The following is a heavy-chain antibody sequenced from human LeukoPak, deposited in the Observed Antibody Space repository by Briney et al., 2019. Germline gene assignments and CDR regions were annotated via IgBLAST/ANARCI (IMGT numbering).Heavy chain of an antibody. CDR3: ARAGYCSGGSCYNWFDP. D-gene: IGHD2-15*01. J-gene: IGHJ5*02. Sequence: GASVKVSCKASGGTFSSYAISWVRQAPGQGLEWMGGIIPIFGTANYAQKFQGRVTITTDESTSTAYMELGSLRSEDTAVYYCARAGYCSGGSCYNWFDPWGQGTLVTVSS. CDR1: GGTFSSYA. V-gene: IGHV1-69*05. CDR2: IIPIFGTA.